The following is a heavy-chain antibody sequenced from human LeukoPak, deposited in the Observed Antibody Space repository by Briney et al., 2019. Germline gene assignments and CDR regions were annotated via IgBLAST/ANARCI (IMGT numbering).Heavy chain of an antibody. V-gene: IGHV3-23*01. Sequence: PGGSLRLSCAASGFTFNSFAMNWVRQTPGKGLEWVSSVTGHGGSTYIADSVRGRFTISRDNSKNTLFLQMNSLRVDDTAIYYCARPRGCSNICNNFDHWGQGTLVTVSS. D-gene: IGHD2-2*01. CDR3: ARPRGCSNICNNFDH. J-gene: IGHJ4*02. CDR2: VTGHGGST. CDR1: GFTFNSFA.